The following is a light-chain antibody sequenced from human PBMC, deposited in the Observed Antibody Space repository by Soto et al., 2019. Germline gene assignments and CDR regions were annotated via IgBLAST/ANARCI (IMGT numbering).Light chain of an antibody. CDR1: SSNIGAGYD. CDR2: GNS. CDR3: QSYDSSLSGSRV. Sequence: QSVLTQAPSVSGAPGQRVTISCTGSSSNIGAGYDVHWYQQLPGTAPKLLIYGNSNRPSGVPDRFSGSKSGTSASLAITGLQAEDEADYYFQSYDSSLSGSRVFGTGTKLTVL. V-gene: IGLV1-40*01. J-gene: IGLJ1*01.